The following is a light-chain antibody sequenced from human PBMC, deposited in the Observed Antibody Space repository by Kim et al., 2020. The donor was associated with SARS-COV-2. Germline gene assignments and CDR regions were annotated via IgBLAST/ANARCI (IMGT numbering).Light chain of an antibody. CDR3: AAWDDSLNGPV. CDR1: SSNIGTNT. V-gene: IGLV1-44*01. J-gene: IGLJ3*02. Sequence: QSVLTQPPSASGTPGQRLIISCSGSSSNIGTNTVNWYQHLPGTAPKLLIYSNNQRPSGVPDRFSGSKSGTSASLAISGLQSEDEADYYCAAWDDSLNGPVFGGGTQLTVL. CDR2: SNN.